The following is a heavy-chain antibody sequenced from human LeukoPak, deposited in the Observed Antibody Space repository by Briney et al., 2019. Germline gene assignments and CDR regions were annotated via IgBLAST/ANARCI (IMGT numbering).Heavy chain of an antibody. Sequence: GGSLRLSCAASGFTVSSNYMSWVRQAPGKGLEWVSVIYSGGSTYYADSVKGRFTISRDNSKSTLYLQMNSLRAEDTAVYYCARDGSDFWNNYYYYYMDVWGKGTTVTVSS. V-gene: IGHV3-53*01. J-gene: IGHJ6*03. CDR2: IYSGGST. CDR1: GFTVSSNY. D-gene: IGHD3-3*01. CDR3: ARDGSDFWNNYYYYYMDV.